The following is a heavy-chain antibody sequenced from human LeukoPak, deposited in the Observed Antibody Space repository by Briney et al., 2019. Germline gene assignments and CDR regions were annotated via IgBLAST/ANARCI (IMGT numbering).Heavy chain of an antibody. CDR3: AKIEGKYQLANIPDS. CDR2: IRYDGSNE. J-gene: IGHJ4*02. CDR1: GFTFSYFG. Sequence: GGSLRLSCVPSGFTFSYFGMHWVRQAPGKGLEWVAFIRYDGSNEYYAESVKGRFTIPRDNSKNTLYLQMNSLRVEDTAAYYCAKIEGKYQLANIPDSWGQGTLVTVSS. D-gene: IGHD2-2*01. V-gene: IGHV3-30*02.